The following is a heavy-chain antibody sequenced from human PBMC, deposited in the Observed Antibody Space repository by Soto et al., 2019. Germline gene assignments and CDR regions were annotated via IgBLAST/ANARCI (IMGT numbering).Heavy chain of an antibody. J-gene: IGHJ3*02. CDR2: ISYDGSNK. D-gene: IGHD2-8*01. CDR1: GFTFSSYA. V-gene: IGHV3-30-3*01. Sequence: QVQLVESGGGVVQPGRSLRLSCAASGFTFSSYAMHWVRQATGKGLEWVAVISYDGSNKYYADSVQGSFTIPRDNSKNPLDLQMNSLRGGDKAVHYCARVSLKYGGGHAFEILGQGTMVAVAS. CDR3: ARVSLKYGGGHAFEI.